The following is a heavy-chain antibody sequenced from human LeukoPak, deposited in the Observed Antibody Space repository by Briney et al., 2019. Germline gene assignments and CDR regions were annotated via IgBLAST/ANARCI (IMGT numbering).Heavy chain of an antibody. CDR1: GFSIGTGYY. J-gene: IGHJ3*02. CDR3: ARVLAAADAFDI. CDR2: ICYSGST. D-gene: IGHD2-2*01. V-gene: IGHV4-61*01. Sequence: KSSETLSLTCSVSGFSIGTGYYWSWIRQPPGKGLEWIGYICYSGSTNYDPSLKSRVTISVDTSKNQFSLKLSSVTAADTAVYYCARVLAAADAFDIWGQGTMVTVSS.